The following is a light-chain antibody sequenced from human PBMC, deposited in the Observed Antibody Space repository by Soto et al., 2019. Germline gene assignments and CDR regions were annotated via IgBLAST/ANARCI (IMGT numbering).Light chain of an antibody. CDR1: QSVSSY. J-gene: IGKJ5*01. V-gene: IGKV3-15*01. CDR3: QQYNNWPIT. CDR2: GAS. Sequence: EIVLTQSPATLSLSPGERATLSCMAIQSVSSYLAWYQQKPGQAPRLLIYGASSRATGIPASFSGSGSGTEFTLTISSLPSEDFEVYYCQQYNNWPITFGQGTRLEIK.